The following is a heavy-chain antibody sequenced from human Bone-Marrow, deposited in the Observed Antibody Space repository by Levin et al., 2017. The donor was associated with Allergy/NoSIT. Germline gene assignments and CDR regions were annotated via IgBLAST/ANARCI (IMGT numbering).Heavy chain of an antibody. CDR1: GYPFTTYG. D-gene: IGHD6-13*01. Sequence: PGASVKVSCKTSGYPFTTYGIHWMRQAPGQRPEWMGWINAGDGNTKYSPKFQGRVTITGDTSASTVYIELSSLRSEDTAVYFCARTIPGSSWGYYGMDVWGQGTTVTVSS. CDR2: INAGDGNT. CDR3: ARTIPGSSWGYYGMDV. V-gene: IGHV1-3*01. J-gene: IGHJ6*02.